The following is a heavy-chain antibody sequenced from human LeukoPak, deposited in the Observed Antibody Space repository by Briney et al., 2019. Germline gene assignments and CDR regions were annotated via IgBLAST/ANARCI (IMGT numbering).Heavy chain of an antibody. V-gene: IGHV3-11*01. CDR2: ISSSSSTI. CDR3: ARASPGIAAAGPIDY. CDR1: GFTFSDYY. J-gene: IGHJ4*02. D-gene: IGHD6-13*01. Sequence: GGSLRLSCAASGFTFSDYYMSWIRQAPGKGLEWVSYISSSSSTIYYADSVKGRFTISRDNAKNSLYLQMNSLRAEDTAVYYCARASPGIAAAGPIDYWGQGTLVTVSS.